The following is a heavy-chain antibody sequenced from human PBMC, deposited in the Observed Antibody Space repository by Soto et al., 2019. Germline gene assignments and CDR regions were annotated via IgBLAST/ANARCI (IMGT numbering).Heavy chain of an antibody. V-gene: IGHV3-23*01. CDR1: GCTFTDFA. D-gene: IGHD2-15*01. Sequence: PAESLRLSCSASGCTFTDFARNWVRHPPGKGLEWVSIISATGDTTYNANSVKSRLTTSRDNSKNTLYLQMNSLRTAATALHYCAKGYCYRTSCSFDHWGQGTPVTVSS. CDR3: AKGYCYRTSCSFDH. CDR2: ISATGDTT. J-gene: IGHJ4*02.